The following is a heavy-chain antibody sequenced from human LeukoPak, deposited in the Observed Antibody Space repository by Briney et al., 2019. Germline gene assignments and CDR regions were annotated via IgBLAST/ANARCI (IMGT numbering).Heavy chain of an antibody. D-gene: IGHD3-9*01. CDR1: GFTFSTYS. CDR3: ARDEGNTGYYY. V-gene: IGHV3-48*04. Sequence: PGGSLRLSCAASGFTFSTYSMNWVRQAPGRGLEWVSYIGSSSSPMYYADSVKGRFTISRDNAKNSLYLQMNSLRAEDMAVYFCARDEGNTGYYYWGQGTLLTVSS. J-gene: IGHJ4*02. CDR2: IGSSSSPM.